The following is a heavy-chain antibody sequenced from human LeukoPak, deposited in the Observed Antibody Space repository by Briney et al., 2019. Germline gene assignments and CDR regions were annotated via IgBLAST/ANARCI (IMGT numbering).Heavy chain of an antibody. CDR2: IYSGGST. J-gene: IGHJ4*02. Sequence: GGSLRLSCAASGFTVSSNYMSWVRHAPGKGLEWVSVIYSGGSTYYADSVKGRFTISRHNSKNTLYLQMNSLRAEDTAVYYCARVQRGNFDYWGQGTLVTVSS. CDR3: ARVQRGNFDY. V-gene: IGHV3-53*04. CDR1: GFTVSSNY. D-gene: IGHD3-10*01.